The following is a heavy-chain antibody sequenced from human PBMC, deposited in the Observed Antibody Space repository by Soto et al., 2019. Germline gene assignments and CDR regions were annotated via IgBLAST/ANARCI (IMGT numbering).Heavy chain of an antibody. CDR2: IYYSGST. J-gene: IGHJ3*02. Sequence: SETLSLTCTVSGGSISSSFYYWGWIRQPPGKGLEWIGSIYYSGSTYYNPSLKSRVTISVDTSKNQFSLKLSSVTAADTAVYYCAREVRGLGATYDAFHIWGQATMVTVSS. CDR1: GGSISSSFYY. D-gene: IGHD1-26*01. CDR3: AREVRGLGATYDAFHI. V-gene: IGHV4-39*02.